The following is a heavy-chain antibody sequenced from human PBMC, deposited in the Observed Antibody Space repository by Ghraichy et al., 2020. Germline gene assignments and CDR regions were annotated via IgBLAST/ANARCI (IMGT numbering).Heavy chain of an antibody. CDR3: ARGATANWCFDF. CDR1: GFTFSSYE. CDR2: ISGSGTTI. D-gene: IGHD2-8*02. Sequence: GGSLRLSCAASGFTFSSYEMNWVRQAPGKGLEWVSYISGSGTTIYYADSVKGRFTISRDNAKNSLYLQMNSLGAEDTAVYYCARGATANWCFDFWGQGTLVTVSS. V-gene: IGHV3-48*03. J-gene: IGHJ4*02.